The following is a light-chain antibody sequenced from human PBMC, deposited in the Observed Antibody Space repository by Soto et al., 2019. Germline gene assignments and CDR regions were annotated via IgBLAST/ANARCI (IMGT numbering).Light chain of an antibody. V-gene: IGKV1-5*01. Sequence: DIQITQSPSTLSASVGDRVTVTCRASQSINTWLAWYQQKPGKAPKLLIYDASSLQSGVPSRFTGRGSGTEFTLTISSLQPDDFATYYCQQYDTYSRTLGQGTKVDXK. CDR3: QQYDTYSRT. J-gene: IGKJ1*01. CDR2: DAS. CDR1: QSINTW.